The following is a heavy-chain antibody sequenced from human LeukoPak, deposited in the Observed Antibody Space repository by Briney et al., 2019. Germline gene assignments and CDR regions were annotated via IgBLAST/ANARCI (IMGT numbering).Heavy chain of an antibody. CDR2: IRSKANSYAT. CDR1: GFTFSGST. J-gene: IGHJ5*02. Sequence: PGGSLRLSCAASGFTFSGSTIHWVRQASGKGLEWVGHIRSKANSYATAYVASLKGRFTISRDDSKNTAYLQMNSLKTEDTAVYYCTRLGGGSPHIAPVPGASKLNWFDPWGQGTLVTVSS. D-gene: IGHD2-2*01. CDR3: TRLGGGSPHIAPVPGASKLNWFDP. V-gene: IGHV3-73*01.